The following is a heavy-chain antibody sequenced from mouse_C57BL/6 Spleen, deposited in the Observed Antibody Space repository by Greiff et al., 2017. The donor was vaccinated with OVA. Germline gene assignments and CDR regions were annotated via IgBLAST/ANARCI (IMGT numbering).Heavy chain of an antibody. Sequence: VKLQQPGAELVKPGASVKLSCKASGYTFTSYWMQWVKQRPGQGLEWIGEIDPSDSYTNYNQKFKGKATLTVDTSSSTAYMQLSSLTSEDSAVYYCARGIYYGNYDPFAYWGQGTLVTVSA. CDR2: IDPSDSYT. CDR1: GYTFTSYW. D-gene: IGHD2-1*01. CDR3: ARGIYYGNYDPFAY. V-gene: IGHV1-50*01. J-gene: IGHJ3*01.